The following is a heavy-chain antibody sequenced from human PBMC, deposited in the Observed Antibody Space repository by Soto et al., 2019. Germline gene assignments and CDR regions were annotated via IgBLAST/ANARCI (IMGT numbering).Heavy chain of an antibody. J-gene: IGHJ4*02. CDR1: GFTFSSYG. CDR3: AKDQLVRYHQSTGQFDY. CDR2: IWYDGSNK. Sequence: PGGSLRLSCAASGFTFSSYGMHWVRQAPGKGLEWVAVIWYDGSNKYYADSVKGRFTISRDNSKNTLYLQMNSLRAEDTAVYYCAKDQLVRYHQSTGQFDYWGQGTLVTVSS. V-gene: IGHV3-33*06. D-gene: IGHD2-2*01.